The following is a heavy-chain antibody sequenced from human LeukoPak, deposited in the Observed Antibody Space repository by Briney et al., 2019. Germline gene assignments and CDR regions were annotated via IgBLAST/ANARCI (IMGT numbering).Heavy chain of an antibody. V-gene: IGHV4-30-2*01. Sequence: SETLSLTCAVSGGSISSGGYYWSWIRQPPGKGLEWIGYIYHNGNTYYSPSLKSRVTISVDRSKNQLSLKLSSVTAADTAMYYCASGGYSYGFDYWGQGTLVTVSS. J-gene: IGHJ4*02. CDR1: GGSISSGGYY. CDR2: IYHNGNT. D-gene: IGHD5-18*01. CDR3: ASGGYSYGFDY.